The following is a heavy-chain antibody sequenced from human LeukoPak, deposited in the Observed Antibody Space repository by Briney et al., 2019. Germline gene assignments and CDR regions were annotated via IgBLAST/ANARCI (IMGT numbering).Heavy chain of an antibody. V-gene: IGHV7-4-1*02. Sequence: GASVKVSCKASGYTFTSYAMNWVRQAPGQGLEWMGWINTNTGNPTYAQGFTGRFVFSLDTSVSTAYLQISGLKAEDTAVYYCARVSYDILTGYLSPYDYYYGMDVWGQGTTVTVSS. CDR3: ARVSYDILTGYLSPYDYYYGMDV. J-gene: IGHJ6*02. D-gene: IGHD3-9*01. CDR2: INTNTGNP. CDR1: GYTFTSYA.